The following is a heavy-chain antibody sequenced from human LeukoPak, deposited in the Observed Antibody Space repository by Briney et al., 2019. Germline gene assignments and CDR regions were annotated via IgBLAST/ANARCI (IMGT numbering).Heavy chain of an antibody. CDR3: ARPVWSAWFDP. CDR1: GGSISSYY. Sequence: PSETLSLTCTVSGGSISSYYWSWIRQPPGKGLEWIGYIYYSGSTNYNPPLKSRVTISVDTSKNQLSLKLSSVTAADTAVYYCARPVWSAWFDPWGQGTLVTVSS. CDR2: IYYSGST. V-gene: IGHV4-59*08. J-gene: IGHJ5*02. D-gene: IGHD2-8*02.